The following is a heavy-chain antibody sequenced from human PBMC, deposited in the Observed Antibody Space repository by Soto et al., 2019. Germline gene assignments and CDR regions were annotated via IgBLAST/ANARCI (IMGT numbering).Heavy chain of an antibody. Sequence: SQTLSRTCAISGGSVSSNSAAWNWIRQSPSRGLEWLGRTYYRSKWYNDYAVSVKSRITINPDTSKNQFSLQLNSVTPEDTAVYYCARAVWGSSGWLGYYHGMDVWGQGTTVTVSS. CDR2: TYYRSKWYN. J-gene: IGHJ6*02. CDR3: ARAVWGSSGWLGYYHGMDV. CDR1: GGSVSSNSAA. V-gene: IGHV6-1*01. D-gene: IGHD6-19*01.